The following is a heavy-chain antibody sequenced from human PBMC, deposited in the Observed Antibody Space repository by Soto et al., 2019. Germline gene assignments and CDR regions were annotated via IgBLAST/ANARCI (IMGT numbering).Heavy chain of an antibody. CDR3: ARRYGASFDY. CDR2: IYYSGST. D-gene: IGHD4-17*01. J-gene: IGHJ4*02. CDR1: DGSISSYY. Sequence: TETPSLTFTVPDGSISSYYWSWIRQPPGKGLEWIGYIYYSGSTNYNPSLKSRVTISVDTSKNQFSLKLSSVTAADTAVYYCARRYGASFDYWGQGTLVTVSS. V-gene: IGHV4-59*01.